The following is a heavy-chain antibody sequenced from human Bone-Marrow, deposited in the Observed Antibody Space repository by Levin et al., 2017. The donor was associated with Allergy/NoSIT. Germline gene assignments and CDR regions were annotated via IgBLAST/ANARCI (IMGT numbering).Heavy chain of an antibody. CDR3: ARDGVWDWGSYGLYYYYGMDV. J-gene: IGHJ6*02. CDR2: ISAYNGNT. Sequence: ASVKVSCKASGYTFTSYGISWVRQAPGQGLEWMGWISAYNGNTNYAQKLQGRVTMTTDTSTSTAYMELRSLRSDDTAVYYCARDGVWDWGSYGLYYYYGMDVWGQGTTVTVSS. V-gene: IGHV1-18*01. CDR1: GYTFTSYG. D-gene: IGHD5-18*01.